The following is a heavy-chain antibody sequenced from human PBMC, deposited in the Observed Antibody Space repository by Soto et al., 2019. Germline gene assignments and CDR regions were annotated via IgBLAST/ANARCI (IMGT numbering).Heavy chain of an antibody. Sequence: SVKVSFKASGGTFSSYAISWVRQAPGQGLEWMGGIIPIFGTANYAQKFQGRVTITADESTSTAYMELSSLKSEDTAVYYCARGNYDILTGSSYYYSGMDVWGQGTTVTVSS. V-gene: IGHV1-69*13. J-gene: IGHJ6*02. CDR1: GGTFSSYA. CDR2: IIPIFGTA. D-gene: IGHD3-9*01. CDR3: ARGNYDILTGSSYYYSGMDV.